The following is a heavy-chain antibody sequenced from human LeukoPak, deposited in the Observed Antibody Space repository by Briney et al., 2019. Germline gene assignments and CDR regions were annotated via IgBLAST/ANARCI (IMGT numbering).Heavy chain of an antibody. D-gene: IGHD3-10*01. V-gene: IGHV1-2*02. CDR2: INPNSGGT. CDR3: ARGVAYGSGSYYNNWFDP. J-gene: IGHJ5*02. Sequence: GASVKVSCKASGYTFTGYYMHWVRQAPGQGHEWMGWINPNSGGTNYAQKFQGRVTMTRDTSISTAYMELSRLRSDDTAVYYCARGVAYGSGSYYNNWFDPWGQGTLVTVSS. CDR1: GYTFTGYY.